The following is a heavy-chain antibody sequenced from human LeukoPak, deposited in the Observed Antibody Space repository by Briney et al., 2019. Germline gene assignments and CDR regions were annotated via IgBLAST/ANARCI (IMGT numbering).Heavy chain of an antibody. CDR3: AKALRVMYFYDSSGYYYTPFDY. V-gene: IGHV3-23*01. CDR2: ISGTGDTT. J-gene: IGHJ4*02. CDR1: GFTFRSHA. Sequence: GGSLRLSXAASGFTFRSHAMSWVRQAPGKGLEWVSSISGTGDTTHYADSVKGRFTISRDNFETTLYLQMNSLRAEDTAVYYCAKALRVMYFYDSSGYYYTPFDYWGQGTLVTVSS. D-gene: IGHD3-22*01.